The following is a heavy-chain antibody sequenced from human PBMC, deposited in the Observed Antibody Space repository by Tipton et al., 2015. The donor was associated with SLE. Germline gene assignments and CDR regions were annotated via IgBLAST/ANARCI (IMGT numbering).Heavy chain of an antibody. CDR3: ARDQITVTKARAFDI. CDR1: GGSISSYY. J-gene: IGHJ3*02. V-gene: IGHV4-59*12. CDR2: IYYSGGT. Sequence: TLSLTCTVSGGSISSYYWSWIRQPPGKGLEWIGYIYYSGGTNYNPSLKSRVTISVDTSKNQFSLKLSSVTATDTAVYYCARDQITVTKARAFDIWGQGTMVTVSS. D-gene: IGHD4-17*01.